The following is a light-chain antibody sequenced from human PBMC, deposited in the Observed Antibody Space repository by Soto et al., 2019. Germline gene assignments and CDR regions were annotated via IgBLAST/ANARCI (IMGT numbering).Light chain of an antibody. CDR2: DVS. CDR1: QTVSANS. V-gene: IGKV3D-20*01. J-gene: IGKJ4*01. CDR3: QQYGSSPLT. Sequence: EIVLTQSPGTLSLSPGETATLSCRASQTVSANSLAWYQRKPGLAPSLLIYDVSRRATGVPARFSGTGSGTDFTLTISRLEPEDFAVYYCQQYGSSPLTFGGGTKVEI.